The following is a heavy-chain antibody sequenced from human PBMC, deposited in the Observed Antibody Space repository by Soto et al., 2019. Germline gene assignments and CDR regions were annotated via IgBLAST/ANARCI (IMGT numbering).Heavy chain of an antibody. Sequence: SVKVSCKASGGAFSRYAISWVRQAPGQGLEWMGGIIPIFGTANYAQKFQGRVTITADESTSTAYMELSSLRSEDTAVYYCALEQCLLYEDISYYYVMDVCGQETTV. J-gene: IGHJ6*02. CDR3: ALEQCLLYEDISYYYVMDV. V-gene: IGHV1-69*13. D-gene: IGHD2-15*01. CDR2: IIPIFGTA. CDR1: GGAFSRYA.